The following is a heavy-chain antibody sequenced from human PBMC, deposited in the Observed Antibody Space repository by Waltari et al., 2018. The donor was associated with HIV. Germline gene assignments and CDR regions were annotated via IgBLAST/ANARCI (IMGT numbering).Heavy chain of an antibody. Sequence: QVQLVQSGAEVKKPGASVKVSCKASGYTFISYDINWVRQATGQGLEWMGWMNPHSGNTGYAQKFQGRVTMSRNTSISTAYMELSSLRSEDTALYYCARGIPVGGKALNWFDPWGQGTLVTVSS. J-gene: IGHJ5*02. CDR1: GYTFISYD. CDR2: MNPHSGNT. CDR3: ARGIPVGGKALNWFDP. V-gene: IGHV1-8*01. D-gene: IGHD2-15*01.